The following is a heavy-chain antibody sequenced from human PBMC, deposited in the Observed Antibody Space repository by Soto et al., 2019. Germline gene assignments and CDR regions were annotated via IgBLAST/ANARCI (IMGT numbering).Heavy chain of an antibody. Sequence: QVQLQQSGPGLLKPSQTLSLTCDVSGYSVSTYSAAWNWIRQSPSRGHEWLGRTYFNSKWYNDYAVSVESRITINPDTSKNQFSLQLTSVTAEDTAVYFCARAWGSGWYLDHWGQGTLVTVSS. J-gene: IGHJ5*02. CDR1: GYSVSTYSAA. CDR3: ARAWGSGWYLDH. D-gene: IGHD6-19*01. V-gene: IGHV6-1*01. CDR2: TYFNSKWYN.